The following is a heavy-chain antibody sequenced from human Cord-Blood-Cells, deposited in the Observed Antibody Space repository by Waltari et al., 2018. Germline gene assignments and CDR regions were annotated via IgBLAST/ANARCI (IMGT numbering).Heavy chain of an antibody. CDR3: ARASGYSSSWYDY. V-gene: IGHV4-30-2*01. CDR2: IYHSGST. CDR1: GGSISRGGYS. D-gene: IGHD6-13*01. Sequence: QLQLQESGSGLVKPSQTLSLTCAVSGGSISRGGYSWSWIRQPPGKGLEWIGYIYHSGSTYYNPSLKSRVTISVDRSKNQFSLKLSSVTAADTAVYYCARASGYSSSWYDYWGQGTLVTVSS. J-gene: IGHJ4*02.